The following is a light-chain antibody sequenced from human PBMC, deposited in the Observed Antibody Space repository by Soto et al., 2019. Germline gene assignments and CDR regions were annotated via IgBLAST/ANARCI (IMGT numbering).Light chain of an antibody. CDR2: DAS. V-gene: IGKV3-11*01. CDR3: QQRSYWPLT. Sequence: EIVLTQSPATLSLSPGERATLSCRASQSVSSYLAWYQQKPGQAPRLLIYDASNRATGIPARFSGSGSGTDFTLSISSGEPELFAVYFCQQRSYWPLTFGGTTKVEI. J-gene: IGKJ4*01. CDR1: QSVSSY.